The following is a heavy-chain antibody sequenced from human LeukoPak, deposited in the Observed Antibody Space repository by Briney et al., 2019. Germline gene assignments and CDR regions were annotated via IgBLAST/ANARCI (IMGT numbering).Heavy chain of an antibody. V-gene: IGHV4-59*08. Sequence: SETLSLTCTVSGGSLSSYYWSWIRQPPGKGLEWIGYIYYSGSTNYNPSLKSRVTISVDTSKNQFSLKLSSVTAADTAVYYCATQYSSSGLTFDYWGQGTLVTVSS. CDR3: ATQYSSSGLTFDY. J-gene: IGHJ4*02. CDR2: IYYSGST. CDR1: GGSLSSYY. D-gene: IGHD6-13*01.